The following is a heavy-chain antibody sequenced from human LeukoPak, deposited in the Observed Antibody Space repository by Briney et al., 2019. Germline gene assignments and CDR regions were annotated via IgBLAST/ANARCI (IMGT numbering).Heavy chain of an antibody. D-gene: IGHD2-15*01. V-gene: IGHV1-46*01. CDR1: GYTFTNYY. CDR3: ARINDLDCSGGSCYWVSSGLLFDY. J-gene: IGHJ4*02. Sequence: ASVKVSCKASGYTFTNYYMHWVRQAPGQGLEWMGIINPSGGSTSYAQKFQGRVTMTRDMSTSTVYMELSSVRSEDTAVYYCARINDLDCSGGSCYWVSSGLLFDYWGEGTLVTV. CDR2: INPSGGST.